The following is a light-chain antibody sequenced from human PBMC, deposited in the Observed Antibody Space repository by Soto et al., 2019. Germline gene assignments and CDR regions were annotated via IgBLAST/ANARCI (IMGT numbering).Light chain of an antibody. CDR1: NSNIAKNN. CDR3: SSWDDRSATLV. CDR2: RND. V-gene: IGLV1-47*01. Sequence: QSALTQPPSASVAPGQRVSISCFGSNSNIAKNNVYWYQQLPGTAPKLLIFRNDQRPSGVPDRFSGSKYGSSASLAISGVRSEDEAVYYCSSWDDRSATLVFGGGTKLTVL. J-gene: IGLJ2*01.